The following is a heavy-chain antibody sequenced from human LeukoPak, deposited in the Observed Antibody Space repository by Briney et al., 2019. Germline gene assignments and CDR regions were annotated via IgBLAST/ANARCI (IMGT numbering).Heavy chain of an antibody. CDR1: GGSISSGGYS. CDR2: IYYSGST. V-gene: IGHV4-30-4*07. CDR3: ARLTAIGYFDY. D-gene: IGHD2-21*02. J-gene: IGHJ4*02. Sequence: SETLSLTCAVSGGSISSGGYSWSWIRQPPGEGLEWIGYIYYSGSTYYNPSLKSRVTISVDTSKNQFSLKLSSVTAADTAVYYCARLTAIGYFDYWGQGTLVTVSS.